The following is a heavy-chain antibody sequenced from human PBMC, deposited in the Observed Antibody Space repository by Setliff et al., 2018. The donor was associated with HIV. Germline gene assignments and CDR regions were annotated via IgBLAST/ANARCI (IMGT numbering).Heavy chain of an antibody. J-gene: IGHJ1*01. D-gene: IGHD3-16*01. CDR3: GNKGGQV. V-gene: IGHV3-33*08. Sequence: PGGSLRLSCTVVGFSIENFDMHWVRQAPGKGLEWVSLLWRDEVGEYYADSVKGRFSISRDRSRNMVSLQMNSLRVEDTAIYYCGNKGGQVWGPGTLVTVS. CDR2: LWRDEVGE. CDR1: GFSIENFD.